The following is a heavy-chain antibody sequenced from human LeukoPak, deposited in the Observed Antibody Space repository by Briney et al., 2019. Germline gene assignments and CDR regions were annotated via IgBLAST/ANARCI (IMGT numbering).Heavy chain of an antibody. V-gene: IGHV1-24*01. CDR3: ATLPYNSQGFDY. D-gene: IGHD1-14*01. CDR1: GYTLTELS. J-gene: IGHJ4*02. Sequence: ASVKVSCKVSGYTLTELSMHWVRQAPGKGLEWMGGFDPEYGETIYAQKFQGRVTMTEDTSTDTAYMELSSLRSEDTAVYYCATLPYNSQGFDYWGQGTLVTVSS. CDR2: FDPEYGET.